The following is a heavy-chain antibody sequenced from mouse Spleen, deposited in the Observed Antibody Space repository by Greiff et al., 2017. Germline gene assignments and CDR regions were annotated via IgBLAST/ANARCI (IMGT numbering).Heavy chain of an antibody. CDR3: ASGVWDYDMDD. Sequence: VQLQQPGAGLVKPGGSVKLSCAASGFTFSSYWMHWVRQTPGRGLEWIARINPNSGGTKYNENFKSKATLTVDKPSSTVYMQLSSLTSEDSAVYYCASGVWDYDMDDWGQGTSVTVSS. CDR1: GFTFSSYW. D-gene: IGHD4-1*01. J-gene: IGHJ4*01. CDR2: INPNSGGT. V-gene: IGHV1-72*01.